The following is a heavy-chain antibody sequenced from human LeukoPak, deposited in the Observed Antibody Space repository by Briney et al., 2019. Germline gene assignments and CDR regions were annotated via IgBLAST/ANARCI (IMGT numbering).Heavy chain of an antibody. D-gene: IGHD3-22*01. CDR3: AKEEGYYYDSGGYYVEYFQH. Sequence: GGSLRLSCAASGFTFSSYAMSWARQAPGRGLEWVSAISGRGGCTYYAASVKGRFTISRDNSKNTLYLQMNSLRAEDTAVYYCAKEEGYYYDSGGYYVEYFQHWGQGTLVTVSS. J-gene: IGHJ1*01. CDR2: ISGRGGCT. CDR1: GFTFSSYA. V-gene: IGHV3-23*01.